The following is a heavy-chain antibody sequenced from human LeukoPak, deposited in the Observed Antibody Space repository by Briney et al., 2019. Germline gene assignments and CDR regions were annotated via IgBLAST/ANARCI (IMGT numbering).Heavy chain of an antibody. CDR1: GGSISSSSYY. Sequence: SETLSLTCTVSGGSISSSSYYWGWIRQPPGKGLEWIGSIYYSGSTYYNPSLKSRVTISVDTSKNQFSLKLSSVTAADTAVYYCARGTVLLWFGGPRYYFGYWGQGTLVTVSS. D-gene: IGHD3-10*01. CDR3: ARGTVLLWFGGPRYYFGY. V-gene: IGHV4-39*07. CDR2: IYYSGST. J-gene: IGHJ4*02.